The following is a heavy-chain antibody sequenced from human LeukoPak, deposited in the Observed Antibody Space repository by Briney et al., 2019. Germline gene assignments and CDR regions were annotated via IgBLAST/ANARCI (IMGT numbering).Heavy chain of an antibody. CDR1: GFTFSSYK. D-gene: IGHD3-16*01. J-gene: IGHJ4*02. CDR3: ARDSLRPFDY. V-gene: IGHV3-48*03. CDR2: ISTSDTTI. Sequence: GGSLRLSCAASGFTFSSYKMNWVRQAPGKGLEWVSYISTSDTTIYYADSVKGRFTISRDNAKNSLYLQMNSLRAEDTAVYYCARDSLRPFDYWGQGTLVTVSS.